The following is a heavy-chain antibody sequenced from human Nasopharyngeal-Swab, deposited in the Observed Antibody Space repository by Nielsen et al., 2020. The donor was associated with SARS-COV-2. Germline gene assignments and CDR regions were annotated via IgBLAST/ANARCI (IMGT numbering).Heavy chain of an antibody. CDR1: GFTFSDYY. D-gene: IGHD3-22*01. J-gene: IGHJ5*02. CDR2: ISSSGSTI. CDR3: ARTYYYDSSGYYYVWFDP. Sequence: GGSLRLSCAASGFTFSDYYMSWIRQAPGKGLEWVSYISSSGSTIYYADSVKGRFTISRDNAKNSLYLQMNSLRAEDTAVYYCARTYYYDSSGYYYVWFDPWGQGTLATVSS. V-gene: IGHV3-11*01.